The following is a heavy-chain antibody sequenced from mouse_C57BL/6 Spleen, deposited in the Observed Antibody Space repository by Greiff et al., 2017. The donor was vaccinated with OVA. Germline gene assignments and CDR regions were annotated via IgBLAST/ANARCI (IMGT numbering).Heavy chain of an antibody. CDR3: ARLDSSGYVVWFAY. J-gene: IGHJ3*01. Sequence: VQLKESGAELVRPGASVKLSCKASGYTFTDYYINWVKQRPGQGLEWIARIYPGSGNTYYNEKFKGKATLTAEKSSSTAYMQLSSLTSEDSAVYFCARLDSSGYVVWFAYWGQGTLVTVSA. CDR2: IYPGSGNT. V-gene: IGHV1-76*01. D-gene: IGHD3-2*02. CDR1: GYTFTDYY.